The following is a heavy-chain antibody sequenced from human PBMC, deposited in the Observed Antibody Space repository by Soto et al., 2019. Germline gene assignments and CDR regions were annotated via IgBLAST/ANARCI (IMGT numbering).Heavy chain of an antibody. CDR3: ARAQQQLDNNWFDP. Sequence: SETLSLTCTVSGGSISSGGYYWSWIRQHPGKGLEWIGYIYYSGSTNYNPSLKSRVTISVDTSKNQFSLKLSSVTAADTAVYYCARAQQQLDNNWFDPWGQGTLVTVSS. J-gene: IGHJ5*02. CDR1: GGSISSGGYY. D-gene: IGHD6-13*01. V-gene: IGHV4-61*08. CDR2: IYYSGST.